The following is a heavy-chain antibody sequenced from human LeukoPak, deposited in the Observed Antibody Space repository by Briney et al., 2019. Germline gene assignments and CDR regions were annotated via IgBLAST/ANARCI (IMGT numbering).Heavy chain of an antibody. J-gene: IGHJ4*02. CDR2: LWSDGSKT. Sequence: GGSLRLSCAASGXTFSYYGMHWVRQAPGKGLEWVGVLWSDGSKTYYADSVKGRFTISRDTSKNTLYLQMNSLRAEDTAVYYCARDLGVVTVPLYYFDYWGQGTLVTVSS. CDR3: ARDLGVVTVPLYYFDY. CDR1: GXTFSYYG. D-gene: IGHD3-3*01. V-gene: IGHV3-33*01.